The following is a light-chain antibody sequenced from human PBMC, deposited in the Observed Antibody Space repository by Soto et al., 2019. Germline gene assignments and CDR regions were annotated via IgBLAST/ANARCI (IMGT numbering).Light chain of an antibody. CDR3: SSYTSSSTPRV. CDR1: SSDVGGYNY. J-gene: IGLJ1*01. CDR2: DVS. Sequence: CVLTQPASVSGSPGEAITISCTGTSSDVGGYNYVSWYQQHPGKAPKLMIYDVSNRPSGVSNRFSGSKSGNTASLTISGLQAEDEADYYCSSYTSSSTPRVFGTGTKVTVL. V-gene: IGLV2-14*01.